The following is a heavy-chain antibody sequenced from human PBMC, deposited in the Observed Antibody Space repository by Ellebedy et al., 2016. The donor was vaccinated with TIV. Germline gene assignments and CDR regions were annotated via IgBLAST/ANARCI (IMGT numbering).Heavy chain of an antibody. Sequence: ASVKVSCKASGRTLSSSGFTWVRQAPGQGLEWMGWISAYSGDTNYAQKFQGRVTMTTDTSTSTVYMELRSLRSDDTAVYYCAREDSSGYYYFDQWGQGTLVIVSS. CDR3: AREDSSGYYYFDQ. CDR1: GRTLSSSG. D-gene: IGHD3-22*01. J-gene: IGHJ4*02. CDR2: ISAYSGDT. V-gene: IGHV1-18*01.